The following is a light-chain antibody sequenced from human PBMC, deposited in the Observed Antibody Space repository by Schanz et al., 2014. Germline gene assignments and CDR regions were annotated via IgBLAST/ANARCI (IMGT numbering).Light chain of an antibody. V-gene: IGKV3-20*01. CDR1: QSVNSDY. Sequence: EIVLTQSPGTLSLSPGERATLSCRASQSVNSDYLAWYQQKPGQAPRLLIYDASNRATGIPARFSGSGSGTDFTLTISSLEPEDFAVYYCQQYDNWWTFGQGTKVEIK. CDR3: QQYDNWWT. CDR2: DAS. J-gene: IGKJ1*01.